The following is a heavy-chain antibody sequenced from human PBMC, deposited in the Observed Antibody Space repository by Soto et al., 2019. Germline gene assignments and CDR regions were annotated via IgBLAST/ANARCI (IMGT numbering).Heavy chain of an antibody. J-gene: IGHJ6*02. CDR3: ARDRPSYDILTGPGDV. D-gene: IGHD3-9*01. V-gene: IGHV1-69*01. CDR2: IIPIFGSA. Sequence: QVQLVQSGAEVKKPGSSVKVSCKASGGTFSSYAISWVRQAPGQGLEWMGGIIPIFGSANYAQKFQGRVTITADESTSTAYMELSSLRSEDTAVYYCARDRPSYDILTGPGDVWGQGTTVTVSS. CDR1: GGTFSSYA.